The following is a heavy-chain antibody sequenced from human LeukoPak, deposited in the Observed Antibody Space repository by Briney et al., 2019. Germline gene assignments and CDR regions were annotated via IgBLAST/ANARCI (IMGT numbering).Heavy chain of an antibody. Sequence: PSQTLSLTCTVSGGSISSNDYDWSWIRQPPGKGLEWIGYIYYSGSTNYNPSLKSRVTISVDTSKNQFSLKLSSVTAADTAVYYCARYNYDFWSGYSKWFDPWGQGTLVTVSS. V-gene: IGHV4-61*08. CDR2: IYYSGST. D-gene: IGHD3-3*01. J-gene: IGHJ5*02. CDR1: GGSISSNDYD. CDR3: ARYNYDFWSGYSKWFDP.